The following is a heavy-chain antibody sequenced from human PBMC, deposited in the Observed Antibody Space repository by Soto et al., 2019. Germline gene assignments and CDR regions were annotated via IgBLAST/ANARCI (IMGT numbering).Heavy chain of an antibody. CDR3: VAGYDFWSGCFDP. CDR2: IIPIFGTA. V-gene: IGHV1-69*06. CDR1: GGTFSSYA. Sequence: QVQLVPSGAEVKKPGSSVKVSCKASGGTFSSYAISWVRQAPGHGLEWMGGIIPIFGTANYAQKFQGRVTITADKSTSTAYMELSSLRSEDTAVYYCVAGYDFWSGCFDPWGQGTLVTVSS. J-gene: IGHJ5*02. D-gene: IGHD3-3*01.